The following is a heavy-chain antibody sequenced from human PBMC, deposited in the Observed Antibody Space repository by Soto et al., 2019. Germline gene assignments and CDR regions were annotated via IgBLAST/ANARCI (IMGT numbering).Heavy chain of an antibody. CDR1: GFTFDDYA. Sequence: GGSLRLSCAASGFTFDDYAMHWVRQAPGKGLEWASGISWNSGSIGYADSVKGRFTISRDNAKNSLYLQMNSLRAEDTALYYCAKGARPYYYYMDVWGKGTTVTVS. J-gene: IGHJ6*03. V-gene: IGHV3-9*01. CDR3: AKGARPYYYYMDV. CDR2: ISWNSGSI.